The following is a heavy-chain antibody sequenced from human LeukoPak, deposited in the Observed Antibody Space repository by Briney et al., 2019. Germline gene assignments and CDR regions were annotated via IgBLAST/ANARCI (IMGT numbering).Heavy chain of an antibody. D-gene: IGHD3-10*02. CDR2: IWPSGDKT. J-gene: IGHJ4*02. Sequence: GGSLRLSCAASGFTFSTYSMNWVRRAPGKGLEWISVIWPSGDKTYYANSVKGRFTISRDNSKNTLYLQMNSLGAEDTALYYCAKDVRGYNRPFDYWGQGTLVTVSS. CDR1: GFTFSTYS. V-gene: IGHV3-23*01. CDR3: AKDVRGYNRPFDY.